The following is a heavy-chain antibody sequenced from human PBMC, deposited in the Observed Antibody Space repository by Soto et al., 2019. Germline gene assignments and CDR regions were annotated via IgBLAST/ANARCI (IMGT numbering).Heavy chain of an antibody. V-gene: IGHV4-34*01. CDR1: SGSFSGYY. Sequence: SETLSLTCAVYSGSFSGYYWSWIRQPPGKGLEWIGEINHSGSTNYNPSLKSRVTISVDPSKNQFSLKLSSVTAADTAVYYCAREVGTVTTNGMDVWGQGTTVTVSS. D-gene: IGHD4-17*01. CDR3: AREVGTVTTNGMDV. J-gene: IGHJ6*02. CDR2: INHSGST.